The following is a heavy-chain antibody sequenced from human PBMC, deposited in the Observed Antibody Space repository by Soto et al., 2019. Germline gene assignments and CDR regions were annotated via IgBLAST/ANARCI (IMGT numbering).Heavy chain of an antibody. J-gene: IGHJ4*02. Sequence: QVQLVQSGAEVKKPGASVKVSCKASGYTFTSYYVHWVRQAPGQGLEWMGIINPGGGTSYAQKFQGRGDMTRDTATRTVYMERSSLRSEDTAVYYCARVYCSGAGCYGIDYWGQGTLVTVSS. CDR3: ARVYCSGAGCYGIDY. D-gene: IGHD2-15*01. CDR1: GYTFTSYY. CDR2: INPGGGT. V-gene: IGHV1-46*01.